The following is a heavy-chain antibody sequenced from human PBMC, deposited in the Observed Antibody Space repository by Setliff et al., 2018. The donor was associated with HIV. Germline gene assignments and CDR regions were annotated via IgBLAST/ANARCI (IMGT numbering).Heavy chain of an antibody. Sequence: PSQTLSLTCAISGDSVSSNSAAWNGIRQSPARGLEWLGRTYYRSKWYYNYAVSVKKRITINPDTSKNQFSLQLNSVTPEDTAVYYCASIELAAMVPVDYWGQGTLVTVS. CDR1: GDSVSSNSAA. CDR3: ASIELAAMVPVDY. V-gene: IGHV6-1*01. J-gene: IGHJ4*02. D-gene: IGHD5-18*01. CDR2: TYYRSKWYY.